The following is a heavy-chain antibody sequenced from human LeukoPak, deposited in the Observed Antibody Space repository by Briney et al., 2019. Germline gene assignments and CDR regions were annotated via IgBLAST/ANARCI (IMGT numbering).Heavy chain of an antibody. Sequence: SQTLSLTCTVSGGSLSSGSYYWSWIRQPAGKGLEWVGRIYTSGSTNYNPSLKSRVTISVGTSKNQFSLKMSSVTAAETAVYYCAREAYYDFWSGYWDPGSFDYWGQGTLVTVSS. CDR2: IYTSGST. D-gene: IGHD3-3*01. V-gene: IGHV4-61*02. CDR1: GGSLSSGSYY. J-gene: IGHJ4*02. CDR3: AREAYYDFWSGYWDPGSFDY.